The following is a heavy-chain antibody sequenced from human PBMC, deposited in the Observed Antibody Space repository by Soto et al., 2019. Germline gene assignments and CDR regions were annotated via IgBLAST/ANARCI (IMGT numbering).Heavy chain of an antibody. V-gene: IGHV1-8*01. CDR1: GYTFTSYY. J-gene: IGHJ3*02. D-gene: IGHD7-27*01. CDR3: VAPLGKHDAFDI. CDR2: MNPNSGNT. Sequence: ASVKVSCKASGYTFTSYYINWVREATGQGLEWMGWMNPNSGNTGYAQKFQGRVTMPRNTSISTAYLELSSLRSEDTAVYYWVAPLGKHDAFDIWGQGTMVTVS.